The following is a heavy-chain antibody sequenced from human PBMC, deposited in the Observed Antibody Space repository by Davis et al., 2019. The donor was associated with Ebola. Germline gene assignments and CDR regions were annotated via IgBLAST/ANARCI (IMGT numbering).Heavy chain of an antibody. D-gene: IGHD2-8*01. Sequence: GESLKISCAASGFTFSSYAMSWVRQAPGKGLEWVSAISGSGDSTHYADSVKGRFTISRDNSKNTLFLQMNSLRADDTSVYYCAKDEIMLDAVDMWGQGTMVTVSS. J-gene: IGHJ3*02. CDR1: GFTFSSYA. CDR3: AKDEIMLDAVDM. CDR2: ISGSGDST. V-gene: IGHV3-23*01.